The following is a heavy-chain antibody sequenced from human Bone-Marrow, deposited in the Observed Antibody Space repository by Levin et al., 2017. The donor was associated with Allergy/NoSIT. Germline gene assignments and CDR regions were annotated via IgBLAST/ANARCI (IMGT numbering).Heavy chain of an antibody. Sequence: GESLKISCAVSGVTRNNYTLTWVRQPPGKGLEWFSSINSNSAYIHYGASLKGRFTISRDNSKKLLFLQMNSMRDEDTATYYCASRLTASGGLDVWGHGTTVTVSS. D-gene: IGHD5-18*01. CDR3: ASRLTASGGLDV. CDR1: GVTRNNYT. J-gene: IGHJ6*02. CDR2: INSNSAYI. V-gene: IGHV3-21*04.